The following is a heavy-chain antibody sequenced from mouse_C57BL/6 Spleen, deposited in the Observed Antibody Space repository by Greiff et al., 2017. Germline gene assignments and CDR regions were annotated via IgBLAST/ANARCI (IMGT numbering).Heavy chain of an antibody. D-gene: IGHD1-1*01. Sequence: EVQLQQSGPELVKPGASVKMSCKASGYTFTDYNMHWVKQSHGKSLEWIGYINPNNGGTSYNQKFKGKATLTLNKSSSTAYMELRSLTSEDSAVYYCARDYGSHLDVWGTGTTVTVSS. CDR2: INPNNGGT. CDR3: ARDYGSHLDV. CDR1: GYTFTDYN. J-gene: IGHJ1*03. V-gene: IGHV1-22*01.